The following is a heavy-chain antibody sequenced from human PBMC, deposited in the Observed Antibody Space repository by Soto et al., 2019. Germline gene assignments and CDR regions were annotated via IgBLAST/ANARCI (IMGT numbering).Heavy chain of an antibody. CDR2: ISGSGFST. D-gene: IGHD3-16*01. CDR3: ATFTFGRPFDT. V-gene: IGHV3-23*01. CDR1: GFTFNTYA. Sequence: PGGSLRLSCAASGFTFNTYAMSWVRLAPGQGLEWVSAISGSGFSTYYADSVKGRFSISSDSSKNTLFLQMNSLGADDTAVYFCATFTFGRPFDTWGQGTMVTVSS. J-gene: IGHJ3*02.